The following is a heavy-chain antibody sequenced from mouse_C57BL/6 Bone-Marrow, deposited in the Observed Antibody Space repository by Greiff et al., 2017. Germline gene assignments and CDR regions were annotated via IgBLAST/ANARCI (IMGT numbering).Heavy chain of an antibody. CDR3: TLANWDDD. Sequence: EVQLQQSGAELVRPGASVKLSCTASGFNIKDDYMNWVKQRSEQGLEWIGWFDPENGGTDYASKFQGKATITADTSSNTAYLQLSGLTSDDTSVYYCTLANWDDDWGQGTTRTVSS. CDR2: FDPENGGT. CDR1: GFNIKDDY. J-gene: IGHJ2*01. D-gene: IGHD4-1*01. V-gene: IGHV14-4*01.